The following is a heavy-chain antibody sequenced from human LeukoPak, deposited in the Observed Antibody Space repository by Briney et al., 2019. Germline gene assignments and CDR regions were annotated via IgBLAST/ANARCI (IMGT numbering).Heavy chain of an antibody. J-gene: IGHJ4*02. D-gene: IGHD3-3*01. Sequence: GGSLRLSCAASGFTFSSYAMSWVRQAPGKGQEGVSVISGSGGSTYYADSVKGRFTISRDNSKSTLYLQMNSLRAEDTAVYYCARASSDVLRFLEHFDYWGQGTLVTVSS. V-gene: IGHV3-23*01. CDR3: ARASSDVLRFLEHFDY. CDR1: GFTFSSYA. CDR2: ISGSGGST.